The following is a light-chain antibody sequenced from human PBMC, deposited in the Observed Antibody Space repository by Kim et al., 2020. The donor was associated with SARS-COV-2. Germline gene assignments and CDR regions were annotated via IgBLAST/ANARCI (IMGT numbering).Light chain of an antibody. J-gene: IGKJ2*01. CDR3: QQSYSTPQVT. CDR1: QSIPRF. CDR2: ATS. Sequence: DIQMTQSPSSLSASVGDRVIITCRASQSIPRFLNWYQHKPGKAPKLLIYATSNLQSGVPSRFSGSGSGTDFTLTISSLQPEDFATYYCQQSYSTPQVTFGQRTKLEI. V-gene: IGKV1-39*01.